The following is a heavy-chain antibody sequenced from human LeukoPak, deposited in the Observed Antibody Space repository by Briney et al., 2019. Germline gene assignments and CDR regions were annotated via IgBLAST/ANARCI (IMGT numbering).Heavy chain of an antibody. CDR1: GGSISSSTHY. D-gene: IGHD2-2*01. V-gene: IGHV4-39*01. Sequence: PSETLSITCTVSGGSISSSTHYWGWNRPPQGKGLDWIRCNHYSGSTYYNPSLKSRVTISVDMSKNQFSLRLSSVTAADTAVYYCARSYCSSSCYAVGAFDIWGQGTVVTVSS. CDR2: NHYSGST. CDR3: ARSYCSSSCYAVGAFDI. J-gene: IGHJ3*02.